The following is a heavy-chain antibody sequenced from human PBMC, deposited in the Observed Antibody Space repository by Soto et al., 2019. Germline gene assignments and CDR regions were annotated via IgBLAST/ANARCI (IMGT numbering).Heavy chain of an antibody. CDR2: ISAYNGNT. CDR3: ARSRVPLTSFETTSPNDAFDI. D-gene: IGHD4-17*01. Sequence: ASVKVSCKASGYTFTSYGISWVRQAPGQGLEWMGWISAYNGNTNYAQKLQVRVTMTTDTSTSTAYMELRSLRSDDTAVYYCARSRVPLTSFETTSPNDAFDIWGQGTMVTVSS. J-gene: IGHJ3*02. V-gene: IGHV1-18*01. CDR1: GYTFTSYG.